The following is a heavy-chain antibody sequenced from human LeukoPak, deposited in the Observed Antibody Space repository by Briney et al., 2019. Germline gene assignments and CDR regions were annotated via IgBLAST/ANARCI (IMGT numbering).Heavy chain of an antibody. V-gene: IGHV4-38-2*02. D-gene: IGHD3-22*01. CDR1: GYSISSGYY. J-gene: IGHJ3*02. CDR3: AKDYYDRMAHAFDI. CDR2: IYHSGST. Sequence: SETLSLPCAVSGYSISSGYYWGWIRQPPGKGLEWIGSIYHSGSTYYNPSLKSRVTISVDTSKNQFSLKLSSVTAADTAVYYCAKDYYDRMAHAFDIWGQGTMVTVSS.